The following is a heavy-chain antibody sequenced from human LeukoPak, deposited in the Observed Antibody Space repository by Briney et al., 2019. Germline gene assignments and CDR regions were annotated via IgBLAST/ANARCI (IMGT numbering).Heavy chain of an antibody. Sequence: TPSQTLSLTCTVSGGSISSGSYYWSWIRQPAGKGLEWIGRIYTSGSTNYNPSLKSRVTISVDTPKNQFSLKLSSVTAADTAVYYCARRQFSVTIFGVADDAFDIWGQGTMVTVSS. CDR2: IYTSGST. J-gene: IGHJ3*02. V-gene: IGHV4-61*02. CDR1: GGSISSGSYY. D-gene: IGHD3-3*01. CDR3: ARRQFSVTIFGVADDAFDI.